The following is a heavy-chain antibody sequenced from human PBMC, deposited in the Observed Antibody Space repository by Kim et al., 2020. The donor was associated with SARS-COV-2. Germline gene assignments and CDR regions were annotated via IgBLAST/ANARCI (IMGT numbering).Heavy chain of an antibody. CDR1: GYTFTGYY. Sequence: ASVKVSCKASGYTFTGYYMHWVRQAPGQGLEWMGRINPNSGGTNYAQKFQGRVTMTRDTSISTAYMELSRLRSDDTAVYYCARQKGGYYYYMDVWGKGTTVTVSS. J-gene: IGHJ6*03. CDR2: INPNSGGT. V-gene: IGHV1-2*06. D-gene: IGHD3-3*01. CDR3: ARQKGGYYYYMDV.